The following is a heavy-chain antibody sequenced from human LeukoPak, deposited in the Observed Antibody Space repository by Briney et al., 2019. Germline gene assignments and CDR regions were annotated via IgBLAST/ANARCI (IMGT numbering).Heavy chain of an antibody. CDR3: AKDERTEDFQH. Sequence: GGSLRLSCAASGFPFSSYGMHWVRQAPGKGLEWVAVIWYDGSNKYYADSVKGRFTISRDNSKNTLSLQMNSLRAEDTAVYYCAKDERTEDFQHWGQGTLVTVSS. V-gene: IGHV3-33*06. J-gene: IGHJ1*01. CDR1: GFPFSSYG. CDR2: IWYDGSNK.